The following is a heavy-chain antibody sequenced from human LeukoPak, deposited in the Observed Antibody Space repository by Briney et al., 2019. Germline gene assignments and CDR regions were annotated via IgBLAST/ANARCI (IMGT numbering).Heavy chain of an antibody. CDR3: ARVQTPRYFDWLSRGIILRGAFDI. CDR2: INHSGST. J-gene: IGHJ3*02. D-gene: IGHD3-9*01. V-gene: IGHV4-34*01. CDR1: GGSFSGYY. Sequence: SETLSLTCAVYGGSFSGYYWSWIRQPPGKGLEWIGEINHSGSTNYNPSVKSRVTISVDTSKNQFSLKLSSVTAADTAVYYCARVQTPRYFDWLSRGIILRGAFDIWGQGTLVTVSS.